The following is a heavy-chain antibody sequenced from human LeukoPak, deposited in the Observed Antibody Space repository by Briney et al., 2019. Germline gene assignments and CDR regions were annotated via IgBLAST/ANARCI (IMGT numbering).Heavy chain of an antibody. CDR2: IYYSGTT. V-gene: IGHV4-59*01. CDR1: GGSISGYY. Sequence: SETLSLPCTVSGGSISGYYWSWIRQPPGKGLELIGYIYYSGTTNYNPSFKSRITISVDTSRNQCSLTLSSVTAADTAVYYCARFGSHSFDSWGQGSLVTVSS. CDR3: ARFGSHSFDS. J-gene: IGHJ4*02. D-gene: IGHD3-10*01.